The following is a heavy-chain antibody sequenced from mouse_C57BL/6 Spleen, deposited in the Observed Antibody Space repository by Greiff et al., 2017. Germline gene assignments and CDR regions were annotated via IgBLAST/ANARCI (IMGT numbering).Heavy chain of an antibody. V-gene: IGHV1-55*01. Sequence: QVHVKQPGAELVKPGASVKMSCKASGYTFTSYWITWVKQRPGQGLEWIGDIYPGSGSTNYNEKFKSKATLTVDTSSSTAYMQLSSLTSEDSAVYYCAREGDYYGSSYYAMDYWGQGTSVTVSS. CDR1: GYTFTSYW. D-gene: IGHD1-1*01. CDR3: AREGDYYGSSYYAMDY. J-gene: IGHJ4*01. CDR2: IYPGSGST.